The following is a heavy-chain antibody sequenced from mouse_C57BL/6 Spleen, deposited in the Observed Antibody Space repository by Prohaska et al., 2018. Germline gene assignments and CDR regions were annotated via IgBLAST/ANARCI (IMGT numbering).Heavy chain of an antibody. CDR1: GYAFSSYW. V-gene: IGHV1-80*01. J-gene: IGHJ1*03. CDR3: AREEGNYWYFDV. CDR2: IYPGDGDT. Sequence: TSCNASGYAFSSYWMNWVKQRPGKGLEWIGQIYPGDGDTNYNGKFKGKATLTADKSSSTAYMQLSSLTSEDSAVYLCAREEGNYWYFDVWGTGTTVTVSS. D-gene: IGHD2-1*01.